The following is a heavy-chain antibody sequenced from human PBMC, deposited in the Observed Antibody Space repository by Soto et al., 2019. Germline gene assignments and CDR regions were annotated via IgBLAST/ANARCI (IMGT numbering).Heavy chain of an antibody. CDR1: GFTFSSYE. J-gene: IGHJ6*02. CDR2: ISSIGSTI. Sequence: PGGSLRLSCAASGFTFSSYEMNWVRQAPGKGLEWVSYISSIGSTIYYADSLKGRFTISTDNAKNSLYLQMNSLRAEDTAVYYCARAPLEYCSTTSCSVAYGMEVWGQGATVTVSS. CDR3: ARAPLEYCSTTSCSVAYGMEV. D-gene: IGHD2-2*01. V-gene: IGHV3-48*03.